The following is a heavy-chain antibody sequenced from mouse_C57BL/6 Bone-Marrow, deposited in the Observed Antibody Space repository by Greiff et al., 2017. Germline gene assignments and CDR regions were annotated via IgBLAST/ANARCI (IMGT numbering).Heavy chain of an antibody. D-gene: IGHD2-2*01. V-gene: IGHV1-26*01. CDR2: INPNNGGT. CDR1: GYTFTDYY. Sequence: VQLQQSGPELVKPGASVKISCKASGYTFTDYYMNWVKQSHGKSLEWIGDINPNNGGTSYNQKFKGKATLTVDKSSSTAYMELRSLISEDSAVYYCASFGYDEGGADWGQGTLVTVSA. J-gene: IGHJ3*01. CDR3: ASFGYDEGGAD.